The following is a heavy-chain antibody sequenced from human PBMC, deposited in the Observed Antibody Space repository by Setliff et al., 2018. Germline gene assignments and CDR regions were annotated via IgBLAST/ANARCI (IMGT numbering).Heavy chain of an antibody. CDR1: GGTFSSYA. D-gene: IGHD1-1*01. Sequence: GASVKVSCKASGGTFSSYAISWVRQAPGQGLEWRGGIIPIFGTANYAQKFQGRVTITADESTSTAYMELNSLRAEDTAVYYCAGERDWNDELTFDYWGQGTLVTVSS. CDR3: AGERDWNDELTFDY. J-gene: IGHJ4*02. V-gene: IGHV1-69*13. CDR2: IIPIFGTA.